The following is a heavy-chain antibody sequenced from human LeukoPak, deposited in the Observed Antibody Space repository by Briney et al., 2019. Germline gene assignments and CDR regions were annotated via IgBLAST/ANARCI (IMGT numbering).Heavy chain of an antibody. D-gene: IGHD2-8*02. CDR3: ARGWVVATGGSDM. CDR1: GFTVSLYY. CDR2: IYSGGPT. J-gene: IGHJ3*02. Sequence: GGSLRLSCAASGFTVSLYYMTWVRQAPGKGLEWVSVIYSGGPTYYADSVKGRFTISRDNSKNTVYLQMNSLRGEDTAVYFCARGWVVATGGSDMWGQGTMVTVSS. V-gene: IGHV3-53*01.